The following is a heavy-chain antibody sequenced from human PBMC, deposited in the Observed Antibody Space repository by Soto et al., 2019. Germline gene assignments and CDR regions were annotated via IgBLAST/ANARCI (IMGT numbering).Heavy chain of an antibody. Sequence: GGSLRLSCAASGFTFSSYAMSWVRQAPGKGLEWVSAISGSGGSTYYADSVKGRFTISRDNSKNTLYLQMNSLRAEDTAVYYCAKDRGTGIVVVPAAIGGNTISYFDYWGQGTLVTVSS. CDR3: AKDRGTGIVVVPAAIGGNTISYFDY. CDR1: GFTFSSYA. D-gene: IGHD2-2*01. V-gene: IGHV3-23*01. CDR2: ISGSGGST. J-gene: IGHJ4*02.